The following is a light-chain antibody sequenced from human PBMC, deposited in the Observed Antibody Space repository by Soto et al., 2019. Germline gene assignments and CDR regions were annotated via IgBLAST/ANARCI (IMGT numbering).Light chain of an antibody. J-gene: IGKJ4*01. CDR3: QQSYSMPLT. Sequence: DPQMTQSPSALSAFVGDSVTITCRASQSVSRRLSWYQQKPGEAPRLLIYAASTLQSGVPARFSGSGSGTDFSLVISNLQPEDFATYYWQQSYSMPLTFGEGTRVDMK. CDR2: AAS. V-gene: IGKV1-39*01. CDR1: QSVSRR.